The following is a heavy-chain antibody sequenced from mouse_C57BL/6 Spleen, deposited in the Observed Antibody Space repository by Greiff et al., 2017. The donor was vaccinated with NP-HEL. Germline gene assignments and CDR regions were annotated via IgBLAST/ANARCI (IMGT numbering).Heavy chain of an antibody. CDR2: IYPGDGDT. CDR3: ARIQLGVDY. V-gene: IGHV1-82*01. D-gene: IGHD4-1*02. CDR1: GYAFSSSW. J-gene: IGHJ2*01. Sequence: QVQLQQSGPELVKPGASVKISCKASGYAFSSSWMNWVKQRPGKGLEWIGRIYPGDGDTNYNGKFKGKATLTADKSSSTAYMQLSSLTSEDSADYFCARIQLGVDYWGQGTTLTVSS.